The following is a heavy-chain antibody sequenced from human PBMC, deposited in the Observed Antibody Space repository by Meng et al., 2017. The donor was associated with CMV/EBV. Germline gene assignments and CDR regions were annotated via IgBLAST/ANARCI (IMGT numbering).Heavy chain of an antibody. V-gene: IGHV3-21*01. D-gene: IGHD5-24*01. J-gene: IGHJ4*02. CDR1: GFTFSSYS. CDR3: ARDQFRGFLDY. CDR2: ISSSSSYI. Sequence: GGPLRLSCAASGFTFSSYSMNWVRQAPGKGLEWVSSISSSSSYIYYADSVKGRFTISRDNAKNSLYLQMNSLRAEDTAVYYCARDQFRGFLDYWGQGTLVTVSS.